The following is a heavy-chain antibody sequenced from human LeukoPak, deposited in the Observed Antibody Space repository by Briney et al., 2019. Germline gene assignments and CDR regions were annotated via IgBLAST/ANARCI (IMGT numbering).Heavy chain of an antibody. V-gene: IGHV3-23*01. CDR3: AKTMYFYDSTGYYYFQH. D-gene: IGHD3-22*01. CDR1: GFTFSSYA. J-gene: IGHJ1*01. CDR2: ISGSGGST. Sequence: GGSLRLSCAASGFTFSSYAMSWVRQAPGKGLEWVSAISGSGGSTYYADPVKGRFTISRDNSKNTLYLQMNSLRAEDTAVYFCAKTMYFYDSTGYYYFQHWGQGTLVTVSS.